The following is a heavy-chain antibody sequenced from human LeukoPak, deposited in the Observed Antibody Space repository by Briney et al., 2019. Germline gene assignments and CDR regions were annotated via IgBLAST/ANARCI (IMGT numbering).Heavy chain of an antibody. D-gene: IGHD2-21*02. V-gene: IGHV3-7*01. CDR2: INPDGRDT. CDR1: GFTFNRCW. CDR3: TSWGDTTAEYFQR. Sequence: SGGSLRLSCVVSGFTFNRCWVNWVRQAPGKGLEWVAHINPDGRDTYYVDSVKGRFTISRDNAQNSMYLQMNSLRVEDTAVYYCTSWGDTTAEYFQRWGQGTLDTVSS. J-gene: IGHJ1*01.